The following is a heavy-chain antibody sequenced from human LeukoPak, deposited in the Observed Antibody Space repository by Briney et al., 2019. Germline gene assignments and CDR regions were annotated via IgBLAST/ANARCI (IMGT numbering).Heavy chain of an antibody. J-gene: IGHJ2*01. CDR1: GXSISSYS. Sequence: PSETLSLTCSVSGXSISSYSGNWIRQPAGKGLEWIGRFYTSGTTNYNPSLKGRVTMSIDTSKNQVSLKMRSVTAADTAVYYCARTVVTLDWYFDLWGRGTLVSVSS. CDR2: FYTSGTT. D-gene: IGHD4-23*01. V-gene: IGHV4-4*07. CDR3: ARTVVTLDWYFDL.